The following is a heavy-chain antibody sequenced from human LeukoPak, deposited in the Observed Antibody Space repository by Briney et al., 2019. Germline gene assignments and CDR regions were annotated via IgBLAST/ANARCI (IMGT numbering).Heavy chain of an antibody. CDR3: ASDVGRLYDY. J-gene: IGHJ4*02. CDR1: GFTFSSNY. Sequence: PGGSLRLSCAASGFTFSSNYMRWVRQAPGKGLEWVSVIYSGGSTYYADSVKGRFTISRRNSKNTLYLQMNSLRAEDTAVYYCASDVGRLYDYWGQGTLVTVSS. CDR2: IYSGGST. D-gene: IGHD1-26*01. V-gene: IGHV3-53*04.